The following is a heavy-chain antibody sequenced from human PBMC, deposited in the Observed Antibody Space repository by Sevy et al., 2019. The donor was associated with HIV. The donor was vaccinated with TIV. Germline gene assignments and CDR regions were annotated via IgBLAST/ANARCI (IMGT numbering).Heavy chain of an antibody. CDR3: ARDPALYNAFDI. D-gene: IGHD2-8*01. V-gene: IGHV4-61*02. CDR2: IYTSGIT. J-gene: IGHJ3*02. Sequence: SETLSLTCTVSGGSISSGNYYWSWIRQPAGKGLEWIGRIYTSGITNYNPSLKSRVTMSVDTSKNQFSLKLSSVTTADTAVYYCARDPALYNAFDIWGQRTMVTASS. CDR1: GGSISSGNYY.